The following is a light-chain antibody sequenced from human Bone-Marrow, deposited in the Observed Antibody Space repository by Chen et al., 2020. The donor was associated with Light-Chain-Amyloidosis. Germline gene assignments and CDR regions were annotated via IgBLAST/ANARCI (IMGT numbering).Light chain of an antibody. V-gene: IGLV2-8*01. CDR2: EVS. CDR1: SSDVGVYNY. J-gene: IGLJ3*02. Sequence: QAALTQQPAAAGSPGHSVPISCTGTSSDVGVYNYASWYQQHPGKAPKLMIYEVSKRPSGVPGRFSGSKSGNTASLTVSGLQAEDEADYYCSSFAGSDNPLLFGGGTKLTVL. CDR3: SSFAGSDNPLL.